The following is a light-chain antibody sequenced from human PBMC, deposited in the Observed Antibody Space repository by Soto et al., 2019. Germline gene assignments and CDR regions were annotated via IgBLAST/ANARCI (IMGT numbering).Light chain of an antibody. J-gene: IGKJ1*01. CDR2: DAS. V-gene: IGKV1-9*01. Sequence: DIQLTQSPSSLSASVGDRVTITCRASQGINTYLAWYQQKLGKAPNLLIYDASKLHSGVPSRFSGSGSGTEFTLTISSLQPDDFATYFCQQLNTYSTFGQGTKVDIK. CDR3: QQLNTYST. CDR1: QGINTY.